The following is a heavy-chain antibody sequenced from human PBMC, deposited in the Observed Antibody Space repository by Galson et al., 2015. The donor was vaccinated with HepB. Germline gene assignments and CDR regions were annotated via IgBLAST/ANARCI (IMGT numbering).Heavy chain of an antibody. V-gene: IGHV3-21*01. CDR3: AGTYGSSKYYYYMDV. D-gene: IGHD6-13*01. Sequence: SLRLSCAASGFTFSSYSMNWVRQAPGQGLEWVSSISSSSSYIYYADSVKGRFTISRDNAKNSLYLQMNSLRAEDTAVYYCAGTYGSSKYYYYMDVWGKGTTVTVSS. J-gene: IGHJ6*03. CDR2: ISSSSSYI. CDR1: GFTFSSYS.